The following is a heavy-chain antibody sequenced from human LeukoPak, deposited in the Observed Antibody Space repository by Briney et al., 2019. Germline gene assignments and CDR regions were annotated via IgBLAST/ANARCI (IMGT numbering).Heavy chain of an antibody. Sequence: GGSLRLSCAASGFTFSSYAMHWVRQAPGKGLEWVAVISYDGSNKYYADSVKGRFTISRDNPKNTLYLQMNSLRAEDTAVYYCARGPASYYYDSSGYSYYYYGMDVWGQGTTVTVSS. D-gene: IGHD3-22*01. CDR1: GFTFSSYA. V-gene: IGHV3-30*04. J-gene: IGHJ6*02. CDR3: ARGPASYYYDSSGYSYYYYGMDV. CDR2: ISYDGSNK.